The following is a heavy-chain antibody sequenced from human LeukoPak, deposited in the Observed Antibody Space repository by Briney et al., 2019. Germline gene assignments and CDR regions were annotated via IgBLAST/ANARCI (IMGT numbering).Heavy chain of an antibody. Sequence: PSETLSLTCTVSGGSISSYYWSWIRQPPAQGLEWIGYIYYSGSTNYNPSLKSRVTISVDTSKNQFSLKLSSVTAADTAVYYCARDVSSGWTGGGFDPWGQGTLVTVSS. V-gene: IGHV4-59*01. CDR2: IYYSGST. CDR3: ARDVSSGWTGGGFDP. CDR1: GGSISSYY. J-gene: IGHJ5*02. D-gene: IGHD6-19*01.